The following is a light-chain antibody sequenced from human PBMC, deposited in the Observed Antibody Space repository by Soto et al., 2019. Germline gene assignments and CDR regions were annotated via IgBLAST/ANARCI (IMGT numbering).Light chain of an antibody. CDR2: LNSDGSH. J-gene: IGLJ2*01. V-gene: IGLV4-69*01. CDR1: SGHNNYA. CDR3: QTWDTGIRV. Sequence: QPVLTQSPSASASLGASVKLTCTLSSGHNNYAIAWHQQQPEKGPRFLMKLNSDGSHSKGDGIPDRFSGSSSGAERYLTISSLQSEDEADYYCQTWDTGIRVFGGGTKVTVL.